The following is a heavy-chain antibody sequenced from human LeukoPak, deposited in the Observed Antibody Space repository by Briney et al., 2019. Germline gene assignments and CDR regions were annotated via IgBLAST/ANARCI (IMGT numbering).Heavy chain of an antibody. Sequence: PGGSLRLSCAASGFTFSSYSMNWVRQAPGKGLEWVSYISSSSSTIYYADSVKGRFTISRDNAKNSLYLQMNSLRDEDTAVYYCARAYFGAGYYYYGMDVWGQGTTVTVSS. D-gene: IGHD3-3*01. CDR2: ISSSSSTI. CDR1: GFTFSSYS. CDR3: ARAYFGAGYYYYGMDV. V-gene: IGHV3-48*02. J-gene: IGHJ6*02.